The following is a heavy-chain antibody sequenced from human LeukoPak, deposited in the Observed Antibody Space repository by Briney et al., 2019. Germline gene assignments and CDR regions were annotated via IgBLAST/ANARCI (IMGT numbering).Heavy chain of an antibody. CDR2: INLDGSER. CDR1: GFTFSGHS. V-gene: IGHV3-7*01. J-gene: IGHJ4*02. D-gene: IGHD6-13*01. CDR3: GRVIAGAIDY. Sequence: GGSLRLSCAASGFTFSGHSMTWVRQAPGKGLEWVANINLDGSERFYVDFVKGRFTISRDNHDNSMYLQMNRLRSEETAVYYCGRVIAGAIDYWGQGTLVTVSS.